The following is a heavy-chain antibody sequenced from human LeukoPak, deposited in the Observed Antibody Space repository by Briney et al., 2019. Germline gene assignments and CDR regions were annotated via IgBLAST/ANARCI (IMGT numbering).Heavy chain of an antibody. Sequence: SETLSLTCAVYGGSFSGYYWSWIRQPPGKGLEWIGEINHSGSTNYNPSLKSRVTISVNTSKNQFSLKLSSVTAADTAVYYCARRLIGYCSGGSCYSGYFQHWGQGTLVTVSS. J-gene: IGHJ1*01. V-gene: IGHV4-34*01. D-gene: IGHD2-15*01. CDR2: INHSGST. CDR3: ARRLIGYCSGGSCYSGYFQH. CDR1: GGSFSGYY.